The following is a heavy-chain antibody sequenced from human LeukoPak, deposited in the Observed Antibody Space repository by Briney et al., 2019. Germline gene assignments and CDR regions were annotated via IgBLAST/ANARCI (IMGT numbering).Heavy chain of an antibody. CDR1: GGSFSGYY. CDR3: AGGGPYGDYASRVSIDYYYMDG. J-gene: IGHJ6*03. D-gene: IGHD4-17*01. CDR2: INHSGGT. V-gene: IGHV4-34*01. Sequence: PSETLSLTCAVYGGSFSGYYWSWIRQPPGKGLEWVGEINHSGGTNYNPSLKSRVTISVDTSKNQFTLKLSSVTAADTAVYYCAGGGPYGDYASRVSIDYYYMDGWGKGTTVTVSS.